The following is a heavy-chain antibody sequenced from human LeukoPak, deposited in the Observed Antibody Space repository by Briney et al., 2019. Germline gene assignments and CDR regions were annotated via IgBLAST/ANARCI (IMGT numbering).Heavy chain of an antibody. CDR2: INPNSGGT. D-gene: IGHD2-2*01. J-gene: IGHJ5*02. V-gene: IGHV1-2*02. CDR1: GYTFTGYY. Sequence: GASVKVSCKASGYTFTGYYMHWVRQAPGQGLEWMGWINPNSGGTNYAQKFQGRVTMTRDTSISTAYMELSRLRSDDTAVYYCARDRAYQLLTRYNWFDPWGQGTLVTVSS. CDR3: ARDRAYQLLTRYNWFDP.